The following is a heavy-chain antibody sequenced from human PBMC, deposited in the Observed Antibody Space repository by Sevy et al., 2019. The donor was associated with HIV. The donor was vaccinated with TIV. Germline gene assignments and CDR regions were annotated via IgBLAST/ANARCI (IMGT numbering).Heavy chain of an antibody. CDR1: GGSISSGSYY. Sequence: SETLSLTCTVSGGSISSGSYYWSWIRQPAGKGLEWIGRIYSSGGSSYNPSLKSRVTMSVDTSKNQFSLRLSSVTAADTAIYYCARDLRDGSGWTDSWGQGTLVTVSS. CDR3: ARDLRDGSGWTDS. CDR2: IYSSGGS. J-gene: IGHJ5*01. D-gene: IGHD6-19*01. V-gene: IGHV4-61*02.